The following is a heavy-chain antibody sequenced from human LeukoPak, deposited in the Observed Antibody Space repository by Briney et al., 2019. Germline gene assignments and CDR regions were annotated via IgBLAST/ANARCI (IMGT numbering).Heavy chain of an antibody. Sequence: GGSLRLSCAASGFTFSSYSMNWVRQAPGKGLEWVSSISSSSSYIYYADSVKGRFIISRDNSKNTLYLQMNSLRAEDTAVYYCAKSGTRGAPDYWGQGTLVTVSS. V-gene: IGHV3-21*04. CDR2: ISSSSSYI. D-gene: IGHD1-26*01. CDR3: AKSGTRGAPDY. J-gene: IGHJ4*02. CDR1: GFTFSSYS.